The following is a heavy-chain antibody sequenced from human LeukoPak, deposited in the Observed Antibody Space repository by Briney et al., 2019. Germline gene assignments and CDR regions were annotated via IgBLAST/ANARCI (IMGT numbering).Heavy chain of an antibody. J-gene: IGHJ5*02. CDR2: IYTSGST. D-gene: IGHD3-10*01. Sequence: SETLSLTCTVSGGSISSYYWSWIRQPAGKGLEWIGRIYTSGSTNYNPSLKSRVTMSVDTSKNQFSLKLSSVTAADTAVYYCARDSPGIGWFGDQIPWFDPWGQGTLVTVSS. CDR3: ARDSPGIGWFGDQIPWFDP. V-gene: IGHV4-4*07. CDR1: GGSISSYY.